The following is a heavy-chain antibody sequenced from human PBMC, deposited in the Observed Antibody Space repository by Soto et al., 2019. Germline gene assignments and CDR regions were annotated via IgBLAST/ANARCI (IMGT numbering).Heavy chain of an antibody. D-gene: IGHD1-1*01. CDR2: IIPIFGTA. CDR1: GGTLISYA. CDR3: ARWNGAGNDY. Sequence: SVKVSCKASGGTLISYAISWVRQAPGEGLEWMGGIIPIFGTANYAQKFQDRVTITADESTSTAYMELSSLRSEDTAVYYCARWNGAGNDYWGQGTLVTVSS. V-gene: IGHV1-69*13. J-gene: IGHJ4*02.